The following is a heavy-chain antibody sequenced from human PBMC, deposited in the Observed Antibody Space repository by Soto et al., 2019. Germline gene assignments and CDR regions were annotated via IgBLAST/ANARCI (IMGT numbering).Heavy chain of an antibody. D-gene: IGHD2-21*02. CDR1: GDTFTDYY. V-gene: IGHV1-46*01. J-gene: IGHJ4*02. Sequence: QVQLMQSGAEVKKPGASVKVSCKASGDTFTDYYIHWVRQAPGQGLEWMGTVNPSGGHTTYAQHFRRRVTMTSHPSTSTLYRELTSLTSDDTAIYYCARGGHVVVVTAALDYWGQGTLVTVSS. CDR3: ARGGHVVVVTAALDY. CDR2: VNPSGGHT.